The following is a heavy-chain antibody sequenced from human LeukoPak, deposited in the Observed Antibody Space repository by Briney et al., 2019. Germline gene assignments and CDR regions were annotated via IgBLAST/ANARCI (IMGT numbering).Heavy chain of an antibody. Sequence: PGGSLRLSCAASGFTFSSFAMHWVRQAPGKGLEWVASISYEGGNKHFADSVEGRFTISRDNSKRTMDLQMSSLRAEDTAVYYCAKDQNYYDSSGSRFVYWGQGTLVTVSS. CDR1: GFTFSSFA. J-gene: IGHJ4*02. CDR2: ISYEGGNK. V-gene: IGHV3-30*04. CDR3: AKDQNYYDSSGSRFVY. D-gene: IGHD3-22*01.